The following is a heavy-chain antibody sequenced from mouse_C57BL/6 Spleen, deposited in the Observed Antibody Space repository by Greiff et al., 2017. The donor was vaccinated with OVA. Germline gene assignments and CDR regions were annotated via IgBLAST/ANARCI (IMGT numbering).Heavy chain of an antibody. J-gene: IGHJ1*03. CDR3: ARIPPYYGSSYGYFDV. CDR1: GFSLSTFGMG. Sequence: QVTLKESGPGILQPSQTLSLTCSFSGFSLSTFGMGVGWIRQPSGKGLEWLAHIWWDDDKYYNPALRSRPPISKDTSKNQVFRKIANVDTADTATYYCARIPPYYGSSYGYFDVWGTGTTVTVSS. V-gene: IGHV8-8*01. CDR2: IWWDDDK. D-gene: IGHD1-1*01.